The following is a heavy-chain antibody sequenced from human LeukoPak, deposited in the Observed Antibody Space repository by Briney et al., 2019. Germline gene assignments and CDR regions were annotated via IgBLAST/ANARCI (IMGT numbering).Heavy chain of an antibody. CDR1: GGSISSHY. CDR3: ARGATSYYFDY. V-gene: IGHV4-59*11. J-gene: IGHJ4*02. Sequence: SSETLSLTCTVSGGSISSHYWSWIRQPPGKGLEWIGYIYYSGTTNYNPSLKSRVTISVDTSKNQFSLKLSSVTAADTAVYYCARGATSYYFDYWGQGTLVTVSS. D-gene: IGHD1-26*01. CDR2: IYYSGTT.